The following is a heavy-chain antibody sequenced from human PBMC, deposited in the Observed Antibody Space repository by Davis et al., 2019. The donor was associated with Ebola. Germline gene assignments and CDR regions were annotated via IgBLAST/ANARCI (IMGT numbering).Heavy chain of an antibody. D-gene: IGHD4-17*01. CDR1: GDSFTDSRFY. CDR3: ARAWDGDYHFDY. Sequence: SETLSLTCAVSGDSFTDSRFYWAWIRQTPGEGLEWIVSLFYSGTTYHNPSLKSRVSVSVDRSKKEFSLHMYSMTAADTAVYYCARAWDGDYHFDYWGQGTLVTVSS. J-gene: IGHJ4*02. CDR2: LFYSGTT. V-gene: IGHV4-39*01.